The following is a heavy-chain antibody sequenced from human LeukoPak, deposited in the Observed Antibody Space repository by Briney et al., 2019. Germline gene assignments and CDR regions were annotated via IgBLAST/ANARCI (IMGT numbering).Heavy chain of an antibody. CDR2: IIPIFGTA. D-gene: IGHD6-19*01. CDR3: ARDDSSGWYFSILGD. CDR1: GGTFNSYA. V-gene: IGHV1-69*05. Sequence: GASVKASCKASGGTFNSYAISWVRQAPGQGLEWMGRIIPIFGTANYAQKFQGRVTITTDESTSTAYMELSSLRSEDTAVYYCARDDSSGWYFSILGDWGQGTLVTVSS. J-gene: IGHJ4*02.